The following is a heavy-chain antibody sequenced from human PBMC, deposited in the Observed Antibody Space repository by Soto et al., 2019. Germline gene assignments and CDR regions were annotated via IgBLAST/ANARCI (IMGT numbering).Heavy chain of an antibody. V-gene: IGHV4-59*01. J-gene: IGHJ5*02. CDR2: IYYSGST. CDR1: GGSISSYY. D-gene: IGHD6-6*01. Sequence: SETLSLTCTVSGGSISSYYWSWIRQPPGKGLEWIGYIYYSGSTNYNPSLKSRVTISVDTSKNQFSLKLSSVTAADTAVYYCARERREPEYSSSVVNNWFDPWGQGTLVTVSS. CDR3: ARERREPEYSSSVVNNWFDP.